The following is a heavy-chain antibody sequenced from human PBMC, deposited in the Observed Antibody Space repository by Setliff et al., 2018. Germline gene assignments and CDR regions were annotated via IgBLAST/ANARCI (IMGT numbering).Heavy chain of an antibody. CDR2: INQDGDAQ. D-gene: IGHD3-10*01. CDR1: GFSFSSYA. V-gene: IGHV3-7*03. J-gene: IGHJ4*02. CDR3: ARLGITMVKGVIPDY. Sequence: GGSLRLSCAASGFSFSSYAMNWVRQAPGEGQEWVANINQDGDAQFYVDSVKGRFTTSRDNAKNSLSLQMNGLRPEDTAVYYCARLGITMVKGVIPDYWGQGTLVTVSS.